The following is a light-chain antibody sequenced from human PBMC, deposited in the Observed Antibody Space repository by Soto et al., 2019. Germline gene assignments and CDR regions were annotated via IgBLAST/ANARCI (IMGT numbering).Light chain of an antibody. Sequence: DIQLTQSPSSVSASVGDTINITCRASQDIEKWLAWYQQKPGRAPKGLIYAASHLESGVPSRFSGSGSGTEFSLTISSLQTEDFATYFCHQAGTFPFTFGPGTKVDIK. CDR3: HQAGTFPFT. V-gene: IGKV1-12*01. CDR1: QDIEKW. CDR2: AAS. J-gene: IGKJ3*01.